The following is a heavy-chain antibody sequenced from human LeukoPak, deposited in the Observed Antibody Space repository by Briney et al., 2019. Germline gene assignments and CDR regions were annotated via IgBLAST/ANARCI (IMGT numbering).Heavy chain of an antibody. V-gene: IGHV3-21*01. CDR3: AKDMISGYYYDSSGYSS. CDR1: GFTFSSYS. Sequence: GGSLRLSCAASGFTFSSYSMNWVRQAPGKGLEWVSSISSSSSYIYYADSVKGRFTISRDNAKNSLYLQMNSLRAEDTAVYYCAKDMISGYYYDSSGYSSWGQGTLVTVSS. CDR2: ISSSSSYI. D-gene: IGHD3-22*01. J-gene: IGHJ5*02.